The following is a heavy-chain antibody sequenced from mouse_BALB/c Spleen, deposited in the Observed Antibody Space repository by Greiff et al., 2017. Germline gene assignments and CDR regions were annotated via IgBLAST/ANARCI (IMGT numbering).Heavy chain of an antibody. CDR1: GYTFTNYW. Sequence: QVHVKQSGAELVRPGTSVKISCKASGYTFTNYWLGWVKQRPGHGLEWIGDIYPGGGYTNYNEKFKGKATLTADTSSSTAYMQLSSLTSEDSAVYFCARRGYGNYVYFDYWGQGTTLTVSS. CDR2: IYPGGGYT. D-gene: IGHD2-10*02. CDR3: ARRGYGNYVYFDY. V-gene: IGHV1-63*02. J-gene: IGHJ2*01.